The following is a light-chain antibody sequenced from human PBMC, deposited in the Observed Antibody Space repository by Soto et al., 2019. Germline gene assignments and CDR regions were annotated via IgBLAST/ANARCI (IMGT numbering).Light chain of an antibody. V-gene: IGLV2-14*01. CDR3: SSYSISTAYL. CDR1: SSDVGGYDY. Sequence: QSVLTQPASVSGSPGQSITICCTGTSSDVGGYDYVSWYQIHPGKAPKLMVFEVSNRPSGVSYRFSGSKSGNTASLTISGLQAEDEADYFCSSYSISTAYLFGTGTKVTVL. CDR2: EVS. J-gene: IGLJ1*01.